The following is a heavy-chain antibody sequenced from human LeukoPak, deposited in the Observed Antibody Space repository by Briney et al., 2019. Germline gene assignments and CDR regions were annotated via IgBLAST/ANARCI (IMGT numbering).Heavy chain of an antibody. Sequence: PGGSLRLSCAASGFIFINFGMHWVRQAPGKGLEWVTFIQYSGNNKYYADSVKGRFTISRDNSRNTLYLQMNSLRAEDTAVYYCAKDNRDYYIDYWGQGTLVTVSS. D-gene: IGHD3-10*01. CDR2: IQYSGNNK. CDR3: AKDNRDYYIDY. V-gene: IGHV3-30*02. CDR1: GFIFINFG. J-gene: IGHJ4*02.